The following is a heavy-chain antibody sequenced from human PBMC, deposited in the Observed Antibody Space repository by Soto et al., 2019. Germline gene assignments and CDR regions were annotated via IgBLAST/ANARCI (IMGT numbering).Heavy chain of an antibody. V-gene: IGHV4-31*03. J-gene: IGHJ4*02. CDR1: GGSISSGGYY. CDR2: IYYSGST. Sequence: QVQLQESGPGLVKPSQTLSLTCTVSGGSISSGGYYWSWIRQHPGKGLEWIGYIYYSGSTYYNPSLKSRVTXXVXTXXNQFSLKLSSVTAADTAVYYCARASNSSGWWTFDYWGQGTLVTVSS. D-gene: IGHD6-19*01. CDR3: ARASNSSGWWTFDY.